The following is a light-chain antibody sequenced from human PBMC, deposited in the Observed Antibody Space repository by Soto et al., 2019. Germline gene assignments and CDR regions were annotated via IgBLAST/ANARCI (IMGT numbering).Light chain of an antibody. CDR3: MQALQATIT. J-gene: IGKJ5*01. CDR2: LGS. CDR1: KSFLHSNGYNY. V-gene: IGKV2-28*01. Sequence: DIVMTQSPLSLHVTAGESASICRRCSKSFLHSNGYNYLDWYLQKPGQSPQLXXYLGSTRASGVPDRFSGSGSGTDGTMSISTVEAGDGGVYYCMQALQATITFGQGTRLE.